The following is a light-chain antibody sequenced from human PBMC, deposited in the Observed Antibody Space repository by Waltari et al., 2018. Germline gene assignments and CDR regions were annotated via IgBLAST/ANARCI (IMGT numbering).Light chain of an antibody. CDR1: ILRTYY. V-gene: IGLV3-19*01. J-gene: IGLJ2*01. CDR3: SSRELSGHVV. CDR2: GKN. Sequence: SSDLTQDPDVSVALGQTVRITCQGDILRTYYGTWCRQKPGQAPELVIYGKNNRPSGIPDRCSASSSENTAAWISAGAQAEDEADYYCSSRELSGHVVFGGGTRLTVL.